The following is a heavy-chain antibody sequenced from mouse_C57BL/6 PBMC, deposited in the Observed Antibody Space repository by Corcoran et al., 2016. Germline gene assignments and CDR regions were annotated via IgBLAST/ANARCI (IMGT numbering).Heavy chain of an antibody. CDR3: ARGEFTTVVGDY. CDR2: INPNNGGT. D-gene: IGHD1-1*01. CDR1: GYTFTDYY. J-gene: IGHJ2*01. Sequence: EVQLQQSGPELVKPGASVKISCKASGYTFTDYYMNWVKQSHGKSLEWIGDINPNNGGTSYNQKFKGKATLTVDKSSSTAYMELRSLTSEDSAVYYCARGEFTTVVGDYWGQGTTLTVSS. V-gene: IGHV1-26*01.